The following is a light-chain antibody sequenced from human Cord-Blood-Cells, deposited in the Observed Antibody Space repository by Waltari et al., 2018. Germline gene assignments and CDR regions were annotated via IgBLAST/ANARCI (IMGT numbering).Light chain of an antibody. Sequence: QSALTQPAPVSGSPGPSITISCTGTSRDVGGYNYVSCYQQHPGKAPKLMIYDVRNRPSGVSNRFSGSKSGNTASLTISGLQAEDEADYYCSSYTSSSTLVFGGGTKLTVL. CDR2: DVR. J-gene: IGLJ2*01. CDR3: SSYTSSSTLV. V-gene: IGLV2-14*01. CDR1: SRDVGGYNY.